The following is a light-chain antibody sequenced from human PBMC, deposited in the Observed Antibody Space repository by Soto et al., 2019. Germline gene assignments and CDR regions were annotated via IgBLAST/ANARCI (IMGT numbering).Light chain of an antibody. J-gene: IGKJ1*01. Sequence: EIVMTQSPATLSVSPGERATLSCRASQSVFSNLAWYQQKPGQAPRLLIYGASTRATGIPARFSGSGSGTEFTLTISSLQSEDFAVYYCQQYNNFWPFGQGTKVEIK. V-gene: IGKV3-15*01. CDR1: QSVFSN. CDR3: QQYNNFWP. CDR2: GAS.